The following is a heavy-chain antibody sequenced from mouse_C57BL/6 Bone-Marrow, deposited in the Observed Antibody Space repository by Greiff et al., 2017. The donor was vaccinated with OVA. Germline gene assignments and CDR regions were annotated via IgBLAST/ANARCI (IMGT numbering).Heavy chain of an antibody. D-gene: IGHD2-2*01. CDR2: IYPGSGST. Sequence: VQLQQPGAELVKPGASVKMSCKASGYTFPSYWITWVKQRPGQGLEWIGDIYPGSGSTNYNEKFKSTATLTVETSSSPAYMQLSSLTSEYSAVYYCARRGLRPYWYFDVWGTGTTGTVSS. CDR3: ARRGLRPYWYFDV. V-gene: IGHV1-55*01. J-gene: IGHJ1*03. CDR1: GYTFPSYW.